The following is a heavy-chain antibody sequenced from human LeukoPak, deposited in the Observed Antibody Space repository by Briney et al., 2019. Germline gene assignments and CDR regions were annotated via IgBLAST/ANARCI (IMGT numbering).Heavy chain of an antibody. CDR3: VRESRGLRYFDWSPNPSWFDP. V-gene: IGHV4-4*07. D-gene: IGHD3-9*01. J-gene: IGHJ5*02. Sequence: SETLSLTCTVSGGSISSYYWSWIRQPAGKGLEWIGRIYTSGSTNYNPSLKSRVTMSVDTSKNQFSLKLSSVTAADTAVYYCVRESRGLRYFDWSPNPSWFDPWGQGTLVTVSS. CDR2: IYTSGST. CDR1: GGSISSYY.